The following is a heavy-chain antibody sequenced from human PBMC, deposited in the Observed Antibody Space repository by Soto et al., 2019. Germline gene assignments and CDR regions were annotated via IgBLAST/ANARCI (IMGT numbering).Heavy chain of an antibody. CDR3: ARGGDIVVVPAAYYYGMDV. V-gene: IGHV3-7*04. Sequence: EVQLVVSGGGLVQPGGSLRLSCAASGFTFSSYWMSWVRQAPGKGLEWVANIKQDGSEKYYVDSVKGRFTISRDNAKNSLYLHMNSVRAEDTAVYYCARGGDIVVVPAAYYYGMDVWGQGTTVTVSS. CDR2: IKQDGSEK. CDR1: GFTFSSYW. J-gene: IGHJ6*02. D-gene: IGHD2-2*01.